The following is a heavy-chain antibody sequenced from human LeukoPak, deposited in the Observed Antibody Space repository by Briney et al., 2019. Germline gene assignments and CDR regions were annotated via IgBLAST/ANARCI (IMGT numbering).Heavy chain of an antibody. V-gene: IGHV1-2*02. CDR2: INPNSGGT. D-gene: IGHD2-2*01. CDR1: GYTFTGYY. J-gene: IGHJ5*02. CDR3: ARAPPFSGYCSSTSCPRGGWFDP. Sequence: GASVKVSCKASGYTFTGYYMHWVRQAPGQGLEWMGWINPNSGGTNYAQKFQGRVTMTRDTSISTAYMELSGLRSDDTAVYYCARAPPFSGYCSSTSCPRGGWFDPWGQGTLVTVSS.